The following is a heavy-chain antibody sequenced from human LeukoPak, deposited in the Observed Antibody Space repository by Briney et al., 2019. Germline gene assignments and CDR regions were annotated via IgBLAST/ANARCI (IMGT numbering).Heavy chain of an antibody. CDR3: ARPYYYDSRIDP. V-gene: IGHV4-30-4*01. D-gene: IGHD3-22*01. Sequence: SETLSLTCTVSGGSISSGDYYWSWIRQPPGKGLEWIAYMYYSGSTYYNPSLKSRVTMSADTSKNQLSLKLSSVTAADTAVYYCARPYYYDSRIDPWGQGSLVTVSS. CDR2: MYYSGST. CDR1: GGSISSGDYY. J-gene: IGHJ5*02.